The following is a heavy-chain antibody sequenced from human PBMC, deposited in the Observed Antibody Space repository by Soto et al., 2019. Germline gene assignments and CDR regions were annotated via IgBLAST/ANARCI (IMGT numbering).Heavy chain of an antibody. V-gene: IGHV3-74*01. CDR3: ARGGSCTNGVCYSSYYGLDV. D-gene: IGHD2-8*01. CDR2: INSDGSST. Sequence: EVQLVESGGGLVQPGGSLRLSCAASGFTFSSYWMHWVRQAPGKGLVWVSRINSDGSSTSYADSVKGRFTISIDNAKDTVYLQMNSLRAEDTAVYYCARGGSCTNGVCYSSYYGLDVWGQGTTVTVSS. CDR1: GFTFSSYW. J-gene: IGHJ6*02.